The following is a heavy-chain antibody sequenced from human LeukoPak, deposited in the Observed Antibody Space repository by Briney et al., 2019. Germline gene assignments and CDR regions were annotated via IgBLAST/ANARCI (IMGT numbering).Heavy chain of an antibody. J-gene: IGHJ4*02. CDR2: ISGSGGST. CDR1: GFTFSSYA. D-gene: IGHD6-13*01. V-gene: IGHV3-23*01. Sequence: PGGSLRLSCAASGFTFSSYAMNWVRQAPGRGLEWVSAISGSGGSTYYADSVKGRFTISRDNSKNTLYLQMNSLRAEDTAVYYCAKDLPLEQPLVRGFDYWGQGTLVTVSS. CDR3: AKDLPLEQPLVRGFDY.